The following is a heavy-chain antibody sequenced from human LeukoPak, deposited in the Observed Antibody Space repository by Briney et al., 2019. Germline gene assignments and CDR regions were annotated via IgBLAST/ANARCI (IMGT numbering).Heavy chain of an antibody. V-gene: IGHV3-33*01. CDR1: GFTVSSYG. D-gene: IGHD6-13*01. CDR2: IWYDGSNK. CDR3: ARDAGSSWYNAFDI. J-gene: IGHJ3*02. Sequence: PGRSLRLSCAASGFTVSSYGMHWVRQAPGKGLEWVSVIWYDGSNKYYADSVKGRFTISRDNSKNTLYLQMNSLRAEDTAVYYCARDAGSSWYNAFDIWGQGTMVTVSS.